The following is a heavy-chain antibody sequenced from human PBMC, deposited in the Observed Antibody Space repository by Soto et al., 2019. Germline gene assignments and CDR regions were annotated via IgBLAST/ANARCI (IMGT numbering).Heavy chain of an antibody. CDR3: ASTMVRGVITGRFDY. J-gene: IGHJ4*02. Sequence: QVQLVQSGAEVKKPGASVKVSCKASGYTFTSYAMHWVRQAPGQRLEWMGWINAGNGNTKYSQKFQGRVTITRDTSASAAYMELSSLRSEDTAVYYCASTMVRGVITGRFDYWGQGTLVTVSS. D-gene: IGHD3-10*01. CDR2: INAGNGNT. CDR1: GYTFTSYA. V-gene: IGHV1-3*01.